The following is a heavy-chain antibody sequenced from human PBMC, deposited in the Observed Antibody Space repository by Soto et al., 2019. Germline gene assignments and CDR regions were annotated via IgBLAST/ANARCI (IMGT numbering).Heavy chain of an antibody. Sequence: QVQLVQSGAEVKKPGASVKVSCKASGYTFTSYGISCVRQATGQGLERMGWISAYNGNTSYDQQLQGRVTMTTDTSTSKAYMELRSLRSDATAVYYCARVEFWGLDDLYGMDVWCQGTTLTVSS. D-gene: IGHD3-16*01. CDR1: GYTFTSYG. V-gene: IGHV1-18*01. J-gene: IGHJ6*02. CDR2: ISAYNGNT. CDR3: ARVEFWGLDDLYGMDV.